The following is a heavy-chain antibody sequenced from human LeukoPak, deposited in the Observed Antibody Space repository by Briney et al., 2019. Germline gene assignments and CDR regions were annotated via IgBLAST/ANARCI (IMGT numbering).Heavy chain of an antibody. J-gene: IGHJ4*02. CDR3: AKDIGYCSSTSCPLDY. CDR1: GFTFDDYT. CDR2: ISWDGGST. V-gene: IGHV3-43*01. Sequence: GGSLRLSCAASGFTFDDYTMHWVRQAPGKGLEWVSLISWDGGSTYYADSVKGRFTISRDNSKNSLYLQMNSLRTEDTALYYCAKDIGYCSSTSCPLDYWGQGTLVTVSS. D-gene: IGHD2-2*01.